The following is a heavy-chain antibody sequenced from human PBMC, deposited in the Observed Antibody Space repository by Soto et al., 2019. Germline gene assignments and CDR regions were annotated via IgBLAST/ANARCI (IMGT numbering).Heavy chain of an antibody. CDR2: ISGSGDGT. CDR3: AKGPQLMIRGVLRYDFDS. Sequence: PGGSLRLSCAAAGFTFMDYAMSWVRQAPGKGLEWVSAISGSGDGTYYADSVKGRFTISRDNSKNTLYVQMNSLRADDTALYYCAKGPQLMIRGVLRYDFDSWGRGTLVTVSS. CDR1: GFTFMDYA. D-gene: IGHD3-10*01. J-gene: IGHJ4*02. V-gene: IGHV3-23*01.